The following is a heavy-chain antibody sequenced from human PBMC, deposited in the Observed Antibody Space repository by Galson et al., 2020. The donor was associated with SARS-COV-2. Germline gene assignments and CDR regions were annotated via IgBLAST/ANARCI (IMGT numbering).Heavy chain of an antibody. J-gene: IGHJ5*02. Sequence: KMSGPTLVKPTQTLTLTCTFSGFSLSTSGVGVGWIRQPPGKALEWLTVIYWNGDKRYSPSLKNRITVTADTSKNQVVLTLSNMDPVDTATYFCVHKDGRTKDNWFDPWGRGTLVIVSS. D-gene: IGHD1-7*01. CDR1: GFSLSTSGVG. V-gene: IGHV2-5*01. CDR3: VHKDGRTKDNWFDP. CDR2: IYWNGDK.